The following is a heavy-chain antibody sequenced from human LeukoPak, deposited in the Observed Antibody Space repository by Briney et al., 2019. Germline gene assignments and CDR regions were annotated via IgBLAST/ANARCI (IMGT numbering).Heavy chain of an antibody. D-gene: IGHD2-2*01. V-gene: IGHV1-18*01. CDR3: VFGECSSTSCYPRRDY. CDR1: GYRFTTYG. J-gene: IGHJ4*01. Sequence: VASVKVSCKASGYRFTTYGISWVRQAPGQGLEWMAWINVYSGSTEYKADLQGRLTVATVTSTTTAYMELRSLRSDDTAVYYCVFGECSSTSCYPRRDYWGHGTLVTVSS. CDR2: INVYSGST.